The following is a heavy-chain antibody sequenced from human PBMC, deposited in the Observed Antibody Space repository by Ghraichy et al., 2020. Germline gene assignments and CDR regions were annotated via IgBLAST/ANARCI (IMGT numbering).Heavy chain of an antibody. CDR1: GGSISTLF. V-gene: IGHV4-59*11. CDR2: ISYSGST. J-gene: IGHJ4*02. D-gene: IGHD6-13*01. CDR3: ARGRLSSSRTSLEY. Sequence: SETLSLTCTVSGGSISTLFWTWIRQPPGKGLEWIGYISYSGSTNYNPSLKSRVTVSTDMSKNQFSLRLSSVTAADTAVYYCARGRLSSSRTSLEYWGQGALVTVSS.